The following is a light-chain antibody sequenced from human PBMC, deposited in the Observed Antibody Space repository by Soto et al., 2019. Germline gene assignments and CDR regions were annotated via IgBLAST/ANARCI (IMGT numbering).Light chain of an antibody. CDR3: QQYTGPPTT. J-gene: IGKJ5*01. Sequence: DVVMTQSPLSLPVTLGQPASISCRSSQGLVYRDGNTYLAWCQQRPGQAPRLLIYGASTRAAGIPDRFSGSGSGTDFTLTITRLEPEDSAVYFCQQYTGPPTTFGQGTRLEIK. V-gene: IGKV2-30*01. CDR2: GAS. CDR1: QGLVYRDGNTY.